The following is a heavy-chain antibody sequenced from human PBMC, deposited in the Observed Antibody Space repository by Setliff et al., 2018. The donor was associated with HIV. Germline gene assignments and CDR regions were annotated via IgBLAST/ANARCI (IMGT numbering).Heavy chain of an antibody. V-gene: IGHV4-59*01. CDR3: ARDGYNYKKGTSYMDV. CDR2: LYYTGRA. J-gene: IGHJ6*03. D-gene: IGHD5-12*01. CDR1: GGSINNYF. Sequence: SETLSLTCTVSGGSINNYFWSWIRQPPGKGLEWLGCLYYTGRANYNPSLKGRLTVSVDTSKNQFSLKLSSVTAADTAVYYCARDGYNYKKGTSYMDVWGKGTTVTSP.